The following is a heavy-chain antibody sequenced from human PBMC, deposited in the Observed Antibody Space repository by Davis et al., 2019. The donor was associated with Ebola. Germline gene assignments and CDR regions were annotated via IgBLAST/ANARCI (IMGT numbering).Heavy chain of an antibody. CDR1: GFTFSGSA. CDR2: IRSKANSYAT. V-gene: IGHV3-73*01. D-gene: IGHD1-14*01. J-gene: IGHJ4*02. CDR3: TSTTVEEDY. Sequence: GESLKISCAASGFTFSGSAMHWVRQASGKGLAWVGRIRSKANSYATAYAASVKGRFTISRDDSKNTAYLQMNSLKTEDTAMYYCTSTTVEEDYWGQGTLVTVSS.